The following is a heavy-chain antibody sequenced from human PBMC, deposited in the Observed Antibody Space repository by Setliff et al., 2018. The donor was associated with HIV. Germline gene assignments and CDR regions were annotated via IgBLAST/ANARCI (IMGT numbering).Heavy chain of an antibody. CDR3: AGQDIGAVPALGAFDI. CDR2: IYTSGTT. D-gene: IGHD2-2*01. CDR1: DGSISSGGFY. V-gene: IGHV4-61*02. Sequence: SETLSLTCTVSDGSISSGGFYWYWIRQPSGKGLEWIGRIYTSGTTNYNPSLKSRVTISMDTSKSQFSLRLTSVTAADTAVYYCAGQDIGAVPALGAFDIWGQGTMVTVSS. J-gene: IGHJ3*02.